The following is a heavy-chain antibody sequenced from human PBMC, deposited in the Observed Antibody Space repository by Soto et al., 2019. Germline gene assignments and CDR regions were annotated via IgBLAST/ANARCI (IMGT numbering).Heavy chain of an antibody. Sequence: GGSLRLSCADSGFTFSSYAMHWVRQAPGKGLEWVAVISYDGSNKYYADSVKGRFTISSDNSKNTLYLQMNSLRAEDTAVYYCARDSLVDHYFDYWGQGTLVTVS. J-gene: IGHJ4*02. V-gene: IGHV3-30-3*01. D-gene: IGHD1-26*01. CDR1: GFTFSSYA. CDR2: ISYDGSNK. CDR3: ARDSLVDHYFDY.